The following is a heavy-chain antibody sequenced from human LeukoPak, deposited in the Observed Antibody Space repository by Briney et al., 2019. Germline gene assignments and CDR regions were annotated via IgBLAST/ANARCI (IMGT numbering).Heavy chain of an antibody. CDR1: GFTFSSYW. V-gene: IGHV3-74*01. CDR2: INSDGSST. Sequence: PGGSLRLSCAPSGFTFSSYWMHWVRQAPGKGLVWVSRINSDGSSTSYADSVKGRFTISRDNAKNTLYLQMNSLRAEDTAVYYCASFPLWFGELSVYWGQGTLVTVSS. CDR3: ASFPLWFGELSVY. J-gene: IGHJ4*02. D-gene: IGHD3-10*01.